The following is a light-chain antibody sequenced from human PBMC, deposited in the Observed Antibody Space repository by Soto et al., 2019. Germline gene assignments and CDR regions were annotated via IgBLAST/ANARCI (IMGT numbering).Light chain of an antibody. CDR2: FDS. CDR1: NIGSRD. CDR3: QVWDSSIRHVI. J-gene: IGLJ2*01. Sequence: SYELTQPPSVSVAPGQTARITCGGTNIGSRDVHWYQQKPGQAPMLVIYFDSDRPSGIPERFSGSNSGNTATLTISRVEAGDEAHYYCQVWDSSIRHVIFGGWTKLTVL. V-gene: IGLV3-21*04.